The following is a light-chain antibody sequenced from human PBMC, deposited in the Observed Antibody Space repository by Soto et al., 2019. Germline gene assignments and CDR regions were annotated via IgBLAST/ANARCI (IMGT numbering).Light chain of an antibody. CDR3: GSWDSSLSAYV. CDR1: SSNIGGNS. J-gene: IGLJ1*01. CDR2: DDN. V-gene: IGLV1-51*01. Sequence: QSVLTQPPSVSAAPGQKVTIYCSGSSSNIGGNSVSWYQQLPGTAPKLLIYDDNKRPSGIPDRFSGSKSGTSATLGITGFQTGDEADYYRGSWDSSLSAYVFGTGTKVTVL.